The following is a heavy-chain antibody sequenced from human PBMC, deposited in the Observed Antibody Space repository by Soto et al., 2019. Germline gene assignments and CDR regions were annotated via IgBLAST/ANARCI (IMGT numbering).Heavy chain of an antibody. CDR3: ARPEYSSSSYGMDV. CDR2: ISSSSSTI. D-gene: IGHD6-6*01. J-gene: IGHJ6*02. Sequence: AGGSLRHSCAASGFTLSSYSMNWVRQAPGKVLEWVSYISSSSSTIYYADSVKGRFTISRDNAKNSLYLQMNSLRDEDTAVYYCARPEYSSSSYGMDVWGQGTTVTVSS. V-gene: IGHV3-48*02. CDR1: GFTLSSYS.